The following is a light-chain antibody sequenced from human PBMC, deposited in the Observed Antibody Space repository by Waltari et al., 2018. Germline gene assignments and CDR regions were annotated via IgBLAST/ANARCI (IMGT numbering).Light chain of an antibody. Sequence: EVVLTQSPGTLSLSPGERATLSCRASQSVSKYFAWYQQRPGQAPRLLISAASTRATGVSDRFSGSGFGTDFSLTISRREPEDFAVYFCQNHERLPATFGQGTKVEIK. J-gene: IGKJ1*01. CDR2: AAS. V-gene: IGKV3-20*01. CDR3: QNHERLPAT. CDR1: QSVSKY.